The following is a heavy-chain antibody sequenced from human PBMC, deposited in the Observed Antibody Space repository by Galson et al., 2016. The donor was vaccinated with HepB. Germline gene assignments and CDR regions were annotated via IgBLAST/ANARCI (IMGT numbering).Heavy chain of an antibody. CDR2: IDSDGITT. V-gene: IGHV3-74*01. CDR1: GFTFSSYW. Sequence: SLRLSCAASGFTFSSYWMYWVRQAPGKGLVWVSRIDSDGITTAYADSVKGRFTISRDNAKNTLYLQMNSLRAEDTAVYYCAKGVAGKGFDYWGQGTLVTVSS. CDR3: AKGVAGKGFDY. J-gene: IGHJ4*02. D-gene: IGHD6-19*01.